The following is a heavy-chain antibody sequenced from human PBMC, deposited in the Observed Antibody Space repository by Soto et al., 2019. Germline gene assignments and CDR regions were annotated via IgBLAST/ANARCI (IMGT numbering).Heavy chain of an antibody. CDR3: ASYDSSGYYYFDY. CDR1: GFTVSSNY. V-gene: IGHV3-53*01. D-gene: IGHD3-22*01. CDR2: IYSGGST. Sequence: VGSLRLSCAASGFTVSSNYMSWVRQAPGKGLEWVSVIYSGGSTYYADSVKGRFTISRDNSKNTLYLQMNSLRAEDTAVYYCASYDSSGYYYFDYWGQGTLVTVSS. J-gene: IGHJ4*02.